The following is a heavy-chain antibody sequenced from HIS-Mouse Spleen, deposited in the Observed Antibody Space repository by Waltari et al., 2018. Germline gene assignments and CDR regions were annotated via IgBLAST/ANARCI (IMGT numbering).Heavy chain of an antibody. CDR3: ARIQAGKLELPFDY. Sequence: QVTLRESGPALVKPTQTLTLTCTFSGFSLSTSGMCVSSLRQPPGKALEWLARIDWDDDKYYSTSLKTRLTISKDTSKNQVVLTMTNMDPVDTATYYCARIQAGKLELPFDYWGQGTLVTVSS. D-gene: IGHD1-7*01. CDR2: IDWDDDK. V-gene: IGHV2-70*15. J-gene: IGHJ4*02. CDR1: GFSLSTSGMC.